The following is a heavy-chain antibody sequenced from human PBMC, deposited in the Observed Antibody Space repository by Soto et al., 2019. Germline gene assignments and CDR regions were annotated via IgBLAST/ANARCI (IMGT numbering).Heavy chain of an antibody. D-gene: IGHD3-9*01. CDR3: TTDYSSSGTYYDILTGYYTGAFDI. CDR2: IKSKTDGGTT. Sequence: GGSLRLSCAASGFTFSNAWMNWVRQAPGKGLEWVGRIKSKTDGGTTDYAAPVKGRFTISRDDSKNTLYLQMNSLKTEDTAVYYCTTDYSSSGTYYDILTGYYTGAFDIWGQGTMVTVSS. V-gene: IGHV3-15*07. J-gene: IGHJ3*02. CDR1: GFTFSNAW.